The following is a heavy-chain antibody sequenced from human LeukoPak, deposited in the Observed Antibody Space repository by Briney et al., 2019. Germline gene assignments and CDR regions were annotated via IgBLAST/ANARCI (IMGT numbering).Heavy chain of an antibody. J-gene: IGHJ3*02. CDR3: AREKNYYDSSGYSAFDI. D-gene: IGHD3-22*01. V-gene: IGHV5-51*01. CDR1: GYSFTSYW. CDR2: IYPGDSDT. Sequence: GESLKIPCKGSGYSFTSYWIGWVRQMPGKGLEWMGIIYPGDSDTRYSPSFQGQVTISADKSISTAYLQWSSLKASDTAMYYCAREKNYYDSSGYSAFDIWGQGTMVTVSS.